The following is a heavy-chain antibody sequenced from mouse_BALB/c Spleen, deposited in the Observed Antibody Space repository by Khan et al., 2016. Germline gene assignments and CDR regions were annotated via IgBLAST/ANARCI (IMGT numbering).Heavy chain of an antibody. CDR1: EFTFSDYF. Sequence: EVELVESGGGLVKPGGSLKLSCAASEFTFSDYFIYWVRQTPEKRLEWVATISNNGAYTYYPDSVKGRFTISRDNAKNNLYLQMSSLRSEDTAMYCCARTYGNYGYCDVWGAGTTVTVSS. J-gene: IGHJ1*01. CDR3: ARTYGNYGYCDV. V-gene: IGHV5-4*02. CDR2: ISNNGAYT. D-gene: IGHD2-1*01.